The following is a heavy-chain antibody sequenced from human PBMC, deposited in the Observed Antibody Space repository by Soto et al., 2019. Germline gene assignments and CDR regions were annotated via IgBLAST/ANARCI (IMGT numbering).Heavy chain of an antibody. CDR1: GGSISSGGYS. CDR3: ARAGGLGAVAVDY. CDR2: TYHSGST. D-gene: IGHD6-19*01. Sequence: QLQLQESGSGLVKPSQTLSLTCADSGGSISSGGYSWSWIRQPPGKGLEWIGYTYHSGSTYYNPPLKSRVTISVDRSQNPFTLKLSSVTAADPAVYYCARAGGLGAVAVDYWGQGTLVTVSS. J-gene: IGHJ4*02. V-gene: IGHV4-30-2*01.